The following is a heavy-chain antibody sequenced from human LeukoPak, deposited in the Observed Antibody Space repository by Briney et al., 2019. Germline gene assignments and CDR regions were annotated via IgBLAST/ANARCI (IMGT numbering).Heavy chain of an antibody. J-gene: IGHJ6*02. D-gene: IGHD3-10*01. V-gene: IGHV3-74*01. CDR2: INNDGSGA. CDR3: AVPRIGNYYGMDV. Sequence: PGGSLRLSCAASGFTFSSNWMHWVRHAPGKGLVWVSRINNDGSGAIYADSVKGRFTISRDNAKTTLYLQMNSLRAEDTAVYYCAVPRIGNYYGMDVWGQGTTVTVSS. CDR1: GFTFSSNW.